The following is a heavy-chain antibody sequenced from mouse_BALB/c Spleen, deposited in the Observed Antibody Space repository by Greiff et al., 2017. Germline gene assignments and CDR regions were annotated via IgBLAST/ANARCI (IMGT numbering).Heavy chain of an antibody. J-gene: IGHJ4*01. CDR2: INPSTGYT. CDR3: ARSILEYYGSSYYAMDY. Sequence: QVQLQQSGAELAKPGASVKMSCKASGYTFTSYWMHWVKQRPGQGLEWIGYINPSTGYTEYNQKFKDKATLTADKSSSTAYMQLSSLTSEDSAVYYCARSILEYYGSSYYAMDYWGQGTSVTVSS. D-gene: IGHD1-1*01. V-gene: IGHV1-7*01. CDR1: GYTFTSYW.